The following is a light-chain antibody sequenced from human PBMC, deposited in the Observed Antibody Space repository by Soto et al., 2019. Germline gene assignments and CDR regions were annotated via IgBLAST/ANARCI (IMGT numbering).Light chain of an antibody. J-gene: IGKJ1*01. CDR2: GAS. V-gene: IGKV3-20*01. CDR1: QSVSTRS. Sequence: EIVLTQSPGTLALSPGERATLSCRASQSVSTRSLAWYQQKPGQAPRLLISGASSRAADIPDRFSGSGSGTDFTLTINRLEPEDFAVYYCQQYGSSPQTFGQGTKVDIK. CDR3: QQYGSSPQT.